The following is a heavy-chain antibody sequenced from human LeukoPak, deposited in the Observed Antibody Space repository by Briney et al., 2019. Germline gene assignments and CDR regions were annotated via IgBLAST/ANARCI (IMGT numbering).Heavy chain of an antibody. J-gene: IGHJ5*02. D-gene: IGHD3-10*01. CDR2: INPNSGGT. V-gene: IGHV1-2*02. CDR1: GYTFTSYD. Sequence: ASVKVSCKASGYTFTSYDINWVRQAPGQGLEWMGWINPNSGGTNYAQKFQGRVTMTRDTSISTAYMELSRLRSDDTAVYYCARAAMVRGVIPVPSWFDPWGQGTLVTVSS. CDR3: ARAAMVRGVIPVPSWFDP.